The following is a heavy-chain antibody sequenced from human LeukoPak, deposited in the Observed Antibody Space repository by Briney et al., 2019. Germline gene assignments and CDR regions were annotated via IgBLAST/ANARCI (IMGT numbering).Heavy chain of an antibody. CDR3: SNFETVGVKPFES. J-gene: IGHJ4*02. Sequence: PGGSLRLSCAASGFIFSNSAMNWVRQAPGKGLEWVSSISGDSAHIYYADSMRGRFTISRDNAKNSLYLQMNYLRAEDTAVYYCSNFETVGVKPFESWGQGTLVTVSS. CDR1: GFIFSNSA. V-gene: IGHV3-21*01. D-gene: IGHD1-26*01. CDR2: ISGDSAHI.